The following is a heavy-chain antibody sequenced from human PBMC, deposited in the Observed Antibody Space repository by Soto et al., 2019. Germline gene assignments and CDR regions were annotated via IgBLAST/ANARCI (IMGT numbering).Heavy chain of an antibody. J-gene: IGHJ6*02. CDR1: AFTFSSYA. CDR3: AKDWAQRGHYYGMDV. CDR2: ISGSGGST. Sequence: EVQLLESGGGLVQPGGSLRLSCAASAFTFSSYAMTWVRQAPGKGLEWVSVISGSGGSTYYADSVKGRFTISRDNSKNTLDLQMNSLRAEDTAVYYCAKDWAQRGHYYGMDVWGQGTTVTVYS. D-gene: IGHD3-16*01. V-gene: IGHV3-23*01.